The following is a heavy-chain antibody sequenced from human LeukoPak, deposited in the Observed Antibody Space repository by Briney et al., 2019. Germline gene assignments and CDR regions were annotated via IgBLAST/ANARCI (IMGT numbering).Heavy chain of an antibody. Sequence: AXVKVSCKASGYTFTSYGISWVRQAPGQGLEWMGWISAYNGNTNYAQNLQARVTMTTDTSTSTAYMELRTLRSDDTAVYYCARVPLVGRGGPKYWGQGPLVTVSS. CDR1: GYTFTSYG. CDR2: ISAYNGNT. V-gene: IGHV1-18*01. J-gene: IGHJ4*02. D-gene: IGHD3-16*01. CDR3: ARVPLVGRGGPKY.